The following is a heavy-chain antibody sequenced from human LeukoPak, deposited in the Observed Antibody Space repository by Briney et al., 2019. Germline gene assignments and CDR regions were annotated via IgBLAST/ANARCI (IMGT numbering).Heavy chain of an antibody. CDR2: IYYSGST. V-gene: IGHV4-31*03. CDR3: ARDGPLGLQD. J-gene: IGHJ4*02. CDR1: GGSISSGGYY. D-gene: IGHD5-18*01. Sequence: SETLSLTCTVSGGSISSGGYYWSWIRQHPGKGLEWIGYIYYSGSTYYNPSLKSRVTISVDTSKNQFPLKLSSVTAADTAVYYCARDGPLGLQDWGQGTLVTVSS.